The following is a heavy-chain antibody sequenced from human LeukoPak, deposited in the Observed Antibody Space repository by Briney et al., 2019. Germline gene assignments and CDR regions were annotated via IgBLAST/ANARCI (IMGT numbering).Heavy chain of an antibody. D-gene: IGHD4-17*01. Sequence: ASVKVSCKISGYTFTEYYILCVRHAPGQGLEWRGWINHNSAERNSTQKFQGRVTLTEDTSINTAHMALRRMTSGDTAVFYCARERDYGNTERCFSCWGEGTLVTVSS. V-gene: IGHV1-2*02. CDR1: GYTFTEYY. J-gene: IGHJ4*02. CDR3: ARERDYGNTERCFSC. CDR2: INHNSAER.